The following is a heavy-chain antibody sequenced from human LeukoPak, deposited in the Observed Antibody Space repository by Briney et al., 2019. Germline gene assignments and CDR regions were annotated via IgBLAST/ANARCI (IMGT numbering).Heavy chain of an antibody. Sequence: SVKVSCKASGGTFSSYAISWVRQAPGQGLEWMGRIIPIFGTANYAQKFQDRVTITTDESTSTAYMELSSLRSEDTAVYYCARDRGVGYSSSYQIDYWGQGTLVTVFS. D-gene: IGHD6-13*01. J-gene: IGHJ4*02. CDR3: ARDRGVGYSSSYQIDY. CDR1: GGTFSSYA. V-gene: IGHV1-69*05. CDR2: IIPIFGTA.